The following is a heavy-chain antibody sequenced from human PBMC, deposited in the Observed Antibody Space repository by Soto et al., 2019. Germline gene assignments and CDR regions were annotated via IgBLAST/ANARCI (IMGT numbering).Heavy chain of an antibody. CDR3: ARDGCTSASCDIYGMDV. CDR1: GFTFRNYW. Sequence: QLVESGGGLVQPGGSRRLSCAASGFTFRNYWMSWVRQAPGKGLEWVANIKGDGSERHYVDSVKGRFTISRDNAKNSLFLQMNSLRVEDTAVYYCARDGCTSASCDIYGMDVWGQGTTVTVSS. J-gene: IGHJ6*02. CDR2: IKGDGSER. V-gene: IGHV3-7*03. D-gene: IGHD2-2*02.